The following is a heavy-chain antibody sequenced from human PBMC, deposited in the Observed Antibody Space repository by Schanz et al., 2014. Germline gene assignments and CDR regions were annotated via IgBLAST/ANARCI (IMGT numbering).Heavy chain of an antibody. CDR3: ARGGGPSHYDHVWGNFRYTHFDY. Sequence: QLQLQESGSGLVKPSQTLSLTCAVSGGSISSGTYSWSWIRQPPGKGLEWIGYIYHTGTTYYSPSLGGRVPKSKARSKTHFFQNLNSLTAADTAVYYCARGGGPSHYDHVWGNFRYTHFDYWGQGTLVTVSS. CDR2: IYHTGTT. J-gene: IGHJ4*02. V-gene: IGHV4-30-2*01. CDR1: GGSISSGTYS. D-gene: IGHD3-16*02.